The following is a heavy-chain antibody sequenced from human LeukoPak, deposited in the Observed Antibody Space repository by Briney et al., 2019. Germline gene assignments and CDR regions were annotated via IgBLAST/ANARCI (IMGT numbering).Heavy chain of an antibody. CDR1: GGSISSGSYY. Sequence: SQTLSLTYTVSGGSISSGSYYWSWIRQPAGKGLEWIGRIYTSGSTNYNPSLKSRVTISVDTSKNQFSLKLSSVTAADTAVYYCAREEYSGYVAYYGMDVWGQGTTVTVSS. CDR2: IYTSGST. J-gene: IGHJ6*02. D-gene: IGHD5-12*01. V-gene: IGHV4-61*02. CDR3: AREEYSGYVAYYGMDV.